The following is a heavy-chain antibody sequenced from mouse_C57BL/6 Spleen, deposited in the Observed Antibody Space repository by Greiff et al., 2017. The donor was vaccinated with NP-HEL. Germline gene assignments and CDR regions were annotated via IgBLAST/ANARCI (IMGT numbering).Heavy chain of an antibody. Sequence: QVQLQQSGPELVKPGASVKISCKASGYAFSSSWMNWVKQRPGKGLEWIGRIYPGDGDTNYNGKFKGKATLTADKSSSTAYMQLSSLTSEDSAVYFGARDYYGNYYAMDYWGQGTSVTVSS. J-gene: IGHJ4*01. D-gene: IGHD2-1*01. CDR3: ARDYYGNYYAMDY. V-gene: IGHV1-82*01. CDR2: IYPGDGDT. CDR1: GYAFSSSW.